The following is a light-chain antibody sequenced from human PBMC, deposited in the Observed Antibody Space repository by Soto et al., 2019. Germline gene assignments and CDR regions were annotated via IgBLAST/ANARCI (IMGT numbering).Light chain of an antibody. CDR2: ASV. CDR3: QQSYNTPYT. V-gene: IGKV1-39*01. J-gene: IGKJ2*01. Sequence: DIQMTQSPSSLSVSVGDKVTITCRASRSISNYLNWYQQKPGKGPELLIYASVNLQSGVPSRFSGCGSGTDFTLTINSLQPDDFETYYCQQSYNTPYTCGQGTKLEI. CDR1: RSISNY.